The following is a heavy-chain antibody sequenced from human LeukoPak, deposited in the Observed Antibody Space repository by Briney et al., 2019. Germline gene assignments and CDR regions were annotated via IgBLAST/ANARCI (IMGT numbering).Heavy chain of an antibody. CDR2: INSDGSST. Sequence: GGSLRLSCAASGLTFSNYWMHWVRQAPGKGLVWVSRINSDGSSTSYADSVKGRFTISRDNAKNTLYVQMNSLRAEDTAVYYCARDWGSRGSTNAFDIWGQGTMVTVPS. J-gene: IGHJ3*02. D-gene: IGHD3-16*01. V-gene: IGHV3-74*01. CDR1: GLTFSNYW. CDR3: ARDWGSRGSTNAFDI.